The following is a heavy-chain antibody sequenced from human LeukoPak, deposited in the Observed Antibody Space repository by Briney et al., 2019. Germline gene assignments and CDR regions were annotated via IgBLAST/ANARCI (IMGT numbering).Heavy chain of an antibody. J-gene: IGHJ4*02. Sequence: GGSLRLSCAASGFTFSSYAVSWVRQPPGKGLEWVSSINSGGGSTYYADSVKGRFTISRDSSWLYLQMKSLRVEDTAVYYCAKTNGGYYYYWGQGTLVTVSS. CDR2: INSGGGST. CDR3: AKTNGGYYYY. D-gene: IGHD3-3*01. CDR1: GFTFSSYA. V-gene: IGHV3-23*01.